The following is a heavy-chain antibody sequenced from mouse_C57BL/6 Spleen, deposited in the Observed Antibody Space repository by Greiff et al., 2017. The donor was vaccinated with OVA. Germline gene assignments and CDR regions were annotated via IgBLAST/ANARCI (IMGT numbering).Heavy chain of an antibody. CDR2: ISYDGSN. J-gene: IGHJ2*01. CDR3: ARGELLRYHYFDY. CDR1: GYSITSGYY. D-gene: IGHD1-1*01. Sequence: ESGPGLVKPSQSLSLTCSVTGYSITSGYYWNWIRQFPGNKLEWMGYISYDGSNNYNPSLKNRISITRDTSKNQFFLKLNSVTTEDTATYYCARGELLRYHYFDYWGQGTTLTVSS. V-gene: IGHV3-6*01.